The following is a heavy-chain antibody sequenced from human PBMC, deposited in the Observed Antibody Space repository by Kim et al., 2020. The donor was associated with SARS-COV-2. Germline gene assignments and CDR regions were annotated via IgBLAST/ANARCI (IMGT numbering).Heavy chain of an antibody. CDR3: ARDLAYYDILTGYRLDY. V-gene: IGHV3-11*06. Sequence: SVKDRFTISRDNAKNSLYLQMNSLRAEDTAVYYCARDLAYYDILTGYRLDYWGQGTLVTVSS. D-gene: IGHD3-9*01. J-gene: IGHJ4*02.